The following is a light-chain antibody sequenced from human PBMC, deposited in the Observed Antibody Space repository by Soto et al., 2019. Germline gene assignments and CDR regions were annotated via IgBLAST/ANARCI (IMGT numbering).Light chain of an antibody. CDR3: QQRSNWPLIT. CDR1: QSVSSN. V-gene: IGKV3-11*01. CDR2: GAS. J-gene: IGKJ5*01. Sequence: EIVMTQSPATLSVSPGERATLSCRARQSVSSNLAWYQQKPGQAPRLLIYGASIRATGIPARFSGSGSWTDFTLTISSLEPEDFAVYYCQQRSNWPLITFGQGTRLEIK.